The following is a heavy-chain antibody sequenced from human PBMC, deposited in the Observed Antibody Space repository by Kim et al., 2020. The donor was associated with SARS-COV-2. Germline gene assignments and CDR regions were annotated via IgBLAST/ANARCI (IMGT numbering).Heavy chain of an antibody. Sequence: ASVKVSCEASGYTLTSYGISWVRQAPGQGLEWMVWINPYYGNTNYAQGLQGRVTMTTDTSTSTAYMELRSLRSDDTAVYYCARDRLFYYDSSGYYFHFDYWGQGTLVTVSS. CDR3: ARDRLFYYDSSGYYFHFDY. CDR1: GYTLTSYG. J-gene: IGHJ4*02. V-gene: IGHV1-18*01. CDR2: INPYYGNT. D-gene: IGHD3-22*01.